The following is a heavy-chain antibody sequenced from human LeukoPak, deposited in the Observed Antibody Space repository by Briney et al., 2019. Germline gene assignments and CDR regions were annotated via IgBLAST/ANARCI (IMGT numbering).Heavy chain of an antibody. J-gene: IGHJ4*02. CDR2: IHTNIDGGII. CDR3: TVRSSI. D-gene: IGHD6-13*01. CDR1: GLPFSNVW. Sequence: GGSLRLSCVASGLPFSNVWMSWLRQAPGKGLEWVGRIHTNIDGGIIDYAAPVRGRFTISRDDSKNTLYLQMNSLKTEDTAMYYCTVRSSIWGQGTLVTVSS. V-gene: IGHV3-15*01.